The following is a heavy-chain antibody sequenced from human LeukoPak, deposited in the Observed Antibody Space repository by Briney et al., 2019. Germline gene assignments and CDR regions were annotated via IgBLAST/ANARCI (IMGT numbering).Heavy chain of an antibody. CDR2: INHSGST. Sequence: SETLSLTCAVYGGSFSGYYWSWIRQPPGKGLEWIGEINHSGSTNYNPSLKSRVTISVDTSKNQFSLKLSSVTAADTAVYYCASGIPPHYYDSSGYYYYYYYMDVWGKGTTVTVSS. CDR3: ASGIPPHYYDSSGYYYYYYYMDV. V-gene: IGHV4-34*01. J-gene: IGHJ6*03. CDR1: GGSFSGYY. D-gene: IGHD3-22*01.